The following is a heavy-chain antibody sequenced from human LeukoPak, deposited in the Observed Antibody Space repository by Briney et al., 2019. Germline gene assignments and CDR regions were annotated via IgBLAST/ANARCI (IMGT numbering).Heavy chain of an antibody. CDR3: AKDTPWREIYGSGIGGFDP. J-gene: IGHJ5*02. D-gene: IGHD3-10*01. CDR2: ISYDGSNK. CDR1: GFTFSSYG. V-gene: IGHV3-30*18. Sequence: GRSLRLSCAASGFTFSSYGMHWVRQAPGKGLEWVAVISYDGSNKYYADSVKGRFTISRDNSRNTLYLQMNSLRAEDTAVYYCAKDTPWREIYGSGIGGFDPWGQGTLVTVSS.